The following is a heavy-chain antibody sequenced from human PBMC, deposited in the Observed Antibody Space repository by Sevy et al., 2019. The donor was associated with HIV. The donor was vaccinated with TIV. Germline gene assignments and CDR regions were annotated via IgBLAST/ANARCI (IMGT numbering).Heavy chain of an antibody. CDR3: TTHYGSGSYNVFDI. J-gene: IGHJ3*02. Sequence: GGSLRLSCAASGFTFSNAWMNWVRQAPGKGLEWVGRIKSQTDGGTKDYSAPVKGRFTISRDDSKNTLYLQMNSLKTEDTAVYYCTTHYGSGSYNVFDIWGQGTMVTVSS. CDR2: IKSQTDGGTK. CDR1: GFTFSNAW. D-gene: IGHD3-10*01. V-gene: IGHV3-15*07.